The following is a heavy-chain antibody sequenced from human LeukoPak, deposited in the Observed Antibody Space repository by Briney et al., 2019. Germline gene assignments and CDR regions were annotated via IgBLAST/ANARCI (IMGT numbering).Heavy chain of an antibody. J-gene: IGHJ4*02. D-gene: IGHD3-10*01. CDR1: GFTFTTYW. CDR3: AKVVE. CDR2: INGDGSNS. Sequence: GGSLRLSCVASGFTFTTYWMHWVRQAPGKGLVWVSRINGDGSNSNYADSVKGRFTISRDNSKNTLYLQMNSLRAEDTAVYYCAKVVEWGQGTLVTVSS. V-gene: IGHV3-74*01.